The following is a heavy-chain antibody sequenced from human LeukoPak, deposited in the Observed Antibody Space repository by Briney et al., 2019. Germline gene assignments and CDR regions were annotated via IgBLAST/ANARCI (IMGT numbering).Heavy chain of an antibody. V-gene: IGHV3-20*04. Sequence: GGSLRLSCAASGFTFDDYGMSWVRQAPGKGLEWVSGINWNGGSTGYADSVKGRFTISRDNAKNSLYLQMNSLRAEDTALYYCARHEYSGSLIAEFDYWGQGTLVTVSP. CDR1: GFTFDDYG. D-gene: IGHD1-26*01. CDR2: INWNGGST. CDR3: ARHEYSGSLIAEFDY. J-gene: IGHJ4*02.